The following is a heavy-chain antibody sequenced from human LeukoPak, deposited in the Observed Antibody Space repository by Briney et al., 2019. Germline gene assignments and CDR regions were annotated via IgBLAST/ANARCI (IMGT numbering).Heavy chain of an antibody. CDR3: ARGSDYDFWSGYYYYYYYYGMDV. CDR2: INAGNGNT. Sequence: ASVKVSCTASGYTFTSYAMHWVRQAPGQRLEWMGWINAGNGNTKYSQKFQGRVTITRDTSASTAYMELSSLRSEDTAVYYCARGSDYDFWSGYYYYYYYYGMDVWGQGTTVTVSS. J-gene: IGHJ6*02. V-gene: IGHV1-3*01. CDR1: GYTFTSYA. D-gene: IGHD3-3*01.